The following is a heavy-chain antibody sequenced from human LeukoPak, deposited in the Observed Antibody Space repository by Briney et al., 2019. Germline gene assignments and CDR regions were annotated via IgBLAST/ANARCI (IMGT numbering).Heavy chain of an antibody. V-gene: IGHV4-39*07. CDR3: ARAGDSSGYYYYYYYYMDV. CDR2: IYYSGST. CDR1: GGSISSSSYY. J-gene: IGHJ6*03. D-gene: IGHD3-22*01. Sequence: SETLSLTCTVSGGSISSSSYYWGWIRQPPGKGLEWIGSIYYSGSTYYNPSLKSRVTISVDTSKNQFSLKLSSVTAADTAVYYCARAGDSSGYYYYYYYYMDVWGKGTTVTASS.